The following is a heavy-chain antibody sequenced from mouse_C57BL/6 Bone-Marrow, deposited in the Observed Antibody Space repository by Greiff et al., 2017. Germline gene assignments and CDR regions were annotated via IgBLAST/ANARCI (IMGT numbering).Heavy chain of an antibody. CDR3: TYYYGSSPFAY. V-gene: IGHV6-3*01. CDR2: IRLKSDNYAT. Sequence: EVKLMESGGGLVQPGGSMKLSCVASGFTFSNYWMNWVRQSPEQGLEWVAQIRLKSDNYATHYAESVKGRFTISRDDSKSSVYLQMHNLRAEDTGIYYCTYYYGSSPFAYWGQGTLVTVSA. J-gene: IGHJ3*01. D-gene: IGHD1-1*01. CDR1: GFTFSNYW.